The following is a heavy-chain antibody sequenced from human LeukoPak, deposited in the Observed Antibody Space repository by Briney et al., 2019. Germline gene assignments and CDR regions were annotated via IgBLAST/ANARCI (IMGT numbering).Heavy chain of an antibody. D-gene: IGHD1-26*01. CDR1: GVSMSSYY. J-gene: IGHJ4*02. CDR2: IFYSGST. CDR3: ARQYSGSYGFDY. V-gene: IGHV4-59*01. Sequence: SETQSLTCTVSGVSMSSYYWSWIRQPPGKGLEWIGYIFYSGSTNYNPSLKSRVTISVDTSKNQLSLRLSSVTAADTAVYYCARQYSGSYGFDYWGQGTLVTVSS.